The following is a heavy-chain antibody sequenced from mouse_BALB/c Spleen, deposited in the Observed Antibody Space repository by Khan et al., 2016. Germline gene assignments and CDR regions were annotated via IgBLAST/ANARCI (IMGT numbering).Heavy chain of an antibody. CDR2: IHYSSSN. CDR1: GYSITSGYS. Sequence: EVQLQESGPDLVKPSQSLSLTCTVTGYSITSGYSWHWIRQFPGNKLEWMGYIHYSSSNNYNPSLKSRISSTRDTSKNQFFLQLNSVTTEDSATSYCARRKGYDAMDDWGQGTSVTVSS. J-gene: IGHJ4*01. V-gene: IGHV3-1*02. CDR3: ARRKGYDAMDD.